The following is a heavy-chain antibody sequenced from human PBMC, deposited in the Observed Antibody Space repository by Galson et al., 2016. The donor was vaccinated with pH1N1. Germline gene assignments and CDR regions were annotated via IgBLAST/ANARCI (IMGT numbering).Heavy chain of an antibody. Sequence: SVKVSCKASGGTFSSYTISWMRQAPGQGLEWMGWVNTDNGGTKFAAKFQGRVTMSRDRATTTAYMELGSLRSDDTAIYYCAKGAGANYLVDDWGQGTLVIVSS. CDR2: VNTDNGGT. CDR3: AKGAGANYLVDD. D-gene: IGHD4/OR15-4a*01. J-gene: IGHJ4*02. CDR1: GGTFSSYT. V-gene: IGHV1-2*02.